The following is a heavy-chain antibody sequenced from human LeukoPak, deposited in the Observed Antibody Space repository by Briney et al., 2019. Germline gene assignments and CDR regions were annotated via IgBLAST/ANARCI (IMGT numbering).Heavy chain of an antibody. Sequence: SETPSLTCTVSGGSISSYYWSWIRQPAGKGLEWIGRIYTSGSTNYNPSLKSRVTMSVDTSKNQFSLKLRSVTAADTAVYYCARVATVDCSGGSCYSWSHYGMDVWGQGTTVTVSS. CDR1: GGSISSYY. V-gene: IGHV4-4*07. D-gene: IGHD2-15*01. J-gene: IGHJ6*02. CDR3: ARVATVDCSGGSCYSWSHYGMDV. CDR2: IYTSGST.